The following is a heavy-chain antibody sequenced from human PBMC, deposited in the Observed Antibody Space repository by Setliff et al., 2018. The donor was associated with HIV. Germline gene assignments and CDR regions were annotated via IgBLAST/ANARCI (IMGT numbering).Heavy chain of an antibody. Sequence: WASVKVSCKASGYSFTGYYIHWVRQAPGQGLEWMGWINPNSGGTRYTQKFQGRVTMTRDTSINTAYMELRDLIFDDTAVYFCARDTSATIRPLFDYWGQGTPVTVSS. V-gene: IGHV1-2*02. CDR2: INPNSGGT. J-gene: IGHJ4*02. CDR3: ARDTSATIRPLFDY. D-gene: IGHD5-12*01. CDR1: GYSFTGYY.